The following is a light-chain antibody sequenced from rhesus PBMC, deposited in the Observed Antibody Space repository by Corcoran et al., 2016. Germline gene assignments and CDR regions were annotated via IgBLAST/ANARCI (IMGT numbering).Light chain of an antibody. CDR2: KAY. CDR3: QHGYGTPFT. CDR1: ENVNNY. J-gene: IGKJ3*01. Sequence: DIQMTQSPSSLSASVGDRVTITCRASENVNNYLNWYQQKPGKAPKLLIYKAYILQSGVPSRFSGSGSGTDYTFTISSLQPEDVATYYCQHGYGTPFTFGPGTKLDIK. V-gene: IGKV1-74*01.